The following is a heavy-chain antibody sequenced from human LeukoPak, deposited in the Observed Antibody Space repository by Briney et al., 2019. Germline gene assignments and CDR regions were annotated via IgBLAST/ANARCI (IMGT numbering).Heavy chain of an antibody. CDR3: AREGYHRPAWLDP. CDR2: MNPTSGGT. CDR1: GYTFTGYY. J-gene: IGHJ5*02. V-gene: IGHV1-2*02. Sequence: GASVKVSCKASGYTFTGYYIHWVRQAPGQGLEWMGWMNPTSGGTNYAEKFQGRVTMTRDTSIITAYMELSSLRSDDTAVYYCAREGYHRPAWLDPWGQGTLVTVSS. D-gene: IGHD5-18*01.